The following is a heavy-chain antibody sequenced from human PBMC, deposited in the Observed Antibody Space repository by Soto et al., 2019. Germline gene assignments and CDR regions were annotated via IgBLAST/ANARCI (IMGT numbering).Heavy chain of an antibody. CDR1: GFTFSSYA. D-gene: IGHD3-10*01. Sequence: GGSLRLSCTITGFTFSSYAMNWVRQAPGKGLEWVSGISGSGGSTKYADSVKGRFTISRDNSKNTLYLQINSLRAEDTAVYYCAKDSSLYYYGSGSYFGYFDYWGQGTLVTVSS. J-gene: IGHJ4*02. CDR2: ISGSGGST. CDR3: AKDSSLYYYGSGSYFGYFDY. V-gene: IGHV3-23*01.